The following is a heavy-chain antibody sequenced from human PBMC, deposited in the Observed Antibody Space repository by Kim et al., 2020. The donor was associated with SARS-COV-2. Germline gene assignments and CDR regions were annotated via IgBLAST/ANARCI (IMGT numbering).Heavy chain of an antibody. CDR3: ARDHQDGYSHFDY. V-gene: IGHV3-74*01. CDR2: IKRDGSAI. D-gene: IGHD5-18*01. Sequence: GGSLRLSCAASGFRLSNYWMHWVRQAPGEGLEWVSRIKRDGSAIAYADSVKGRFTISRDTATNTLYLLMNTLRAEDTAVYYCARDHQDGYSHFDYWGQGTLVTVSS. CDR1: GFRLSNYW. J-gene: IGHJ4*02.